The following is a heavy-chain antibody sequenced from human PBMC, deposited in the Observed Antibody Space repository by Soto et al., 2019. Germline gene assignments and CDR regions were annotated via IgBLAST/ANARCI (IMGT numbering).Heavy chain of an antibody. CDR1: GGSFSGYY. D-gene: IGHD3-22*01. CDR3: ARTADYYDSSGYLDAFDI. V-gene: IGHV4-34*01. Sequence: SETLSLTCAGFGGSFSGYYWSWIRQPPGKGLEWIGEINHSGSTNYNPSLKSRVTISVDTSKNQFSLKLSSVTAADTAVYYCARTADYYDSSGYLDAFDIWGQGTMVTVSS. J-gene: IGHJ3*02. CDR2: INHSGST.